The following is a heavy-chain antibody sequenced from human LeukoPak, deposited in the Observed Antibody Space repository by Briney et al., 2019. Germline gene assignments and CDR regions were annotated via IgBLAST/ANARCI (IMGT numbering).Heavy chain of an antibody. CDR2: VYHSGT. Sequence: SETLSLTCIVSGYYIDSGHYWAWIRQPPGKGLEWIGCVYHSGTYYTSSLTSRVSISMDTSRNLFSLKVTSVTAADSAFYYCAKTSGGGGHDSWGQGLLVTVSS. CDR1: GYYIDSGHY. CDR3: AKTSGGGGHDS. D-gene: IGHD4-23*01. V-gene: IGHV4-38-2*02. J-gene: IGHJ5*01.